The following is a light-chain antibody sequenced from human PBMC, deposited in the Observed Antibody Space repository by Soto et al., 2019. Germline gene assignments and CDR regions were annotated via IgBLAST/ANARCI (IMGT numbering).Light chain of an antibody. CDR3: QQSYTMPRT. V-gene: IGKV1-39*01. J-gene: IGKJ3*01. CDR1: QSIGFY. Sequence: DIQMNQSPSSLSSSVGDSVAITCRASQSIGFYLNWYQQKPGKAPKLLIYATSSLQSGVPSRFSGSRSGTDFTLTITSLQRDDFATYYCQQSYTMPRTFGPGTKVDV. CDR2: ATS.